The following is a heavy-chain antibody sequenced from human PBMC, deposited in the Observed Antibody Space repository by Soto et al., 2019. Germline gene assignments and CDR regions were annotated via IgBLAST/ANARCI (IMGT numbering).Heavy chain of an antibody. CDR2: FYYSGST. CDR1: GGSISSSSYS. D-gene: IGHD6-13*01. Sequence: PSETLSLTCTVSGGSISSSSYSWGWIRQPPGKGPEWIGTFYYSGSTYYNPSLKSRVTISVDTTKNQFFLKLNSVTAADTAVYYCARSGAAAIMLKAYWGQGTLVTVSS. V-gene: IGHV4-39*01. CDR3: ARSGAAAIMLKAY. J-gene: IGHJ4*02.